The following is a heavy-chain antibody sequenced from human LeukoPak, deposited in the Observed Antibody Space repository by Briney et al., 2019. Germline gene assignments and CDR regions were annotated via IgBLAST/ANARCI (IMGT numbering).Heavy chain of an antibody. D-gene: IGHD4-17*01. CDR2: IGTAGDP. CDR1: GFTLSSYD. J-gene: IGHJ4*02. Sequence: GESLRLSCAASGFTLSSYDMHWVRQATGKGLEWVSSIGTAGDPYYSGSVKGRFTISRDNAKNSLYLQMNSLRDEDTAVYYCASDSRDYVFDNWGQGTLVTVSS. V-gene: IGHV3-13*05. CDR3: ASDSRDYVFDN.